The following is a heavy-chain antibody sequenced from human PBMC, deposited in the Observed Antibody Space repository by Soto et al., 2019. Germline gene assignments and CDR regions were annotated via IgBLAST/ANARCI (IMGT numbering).Heavy chain of an antibody. D-gene: IGHD2-8*02. CDR2: ITSTGSTR. CDR3: ARGYCTSSACHWNFDY. J-gene: IGHJ4*02. CDR1: GFTFSSYE. Sequence: PGGSLRLSCAASGFTFSSYEMNWVRQAPGKGLEWVSDITSTGSTRYYADSVKSRFTISRDNAKNSLYLQMNSLRAEDTAVYYCARGYCTSSACHWNFDYWGQGTLVTVSS. V-gene: IGHV3-48*03.